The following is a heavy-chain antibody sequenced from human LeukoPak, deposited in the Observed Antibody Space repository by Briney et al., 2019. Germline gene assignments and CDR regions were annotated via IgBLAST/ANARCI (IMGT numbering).Heavy chain of an antibody. V-gene: IGHV3-23*01. J-gene: IGHJ4*02. CDR1: GFTFSSYA. CDR2: ISGSGGNT. D-gene: IGHD3-3*01. CDR3: AKDTGYDFWSGYYSDYFDY. Sequence: PGGSLRLSCAASGFTFSSYAMSWVRQAPGKGLEWVSTISGSGGNTYYADSVKGRFTISRDNSKNTLYLQMNSLRAEDTAVYYCAKDTGYDFWSGYYSDYFDYWGQGTLVTVSS.